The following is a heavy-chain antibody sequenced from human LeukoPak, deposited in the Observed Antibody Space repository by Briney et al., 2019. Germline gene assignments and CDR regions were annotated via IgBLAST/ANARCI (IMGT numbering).Heavy chain of an antibody. J-gene: IGHJ3*02. CDR3: AGFFYDNSGDAFDI. Sequence: SVKVSCKASGGSFTFTSHAISWVRQAPGQGLEWMGGLIPIYGSANYAQKFQGRVTITSDESTRTVYMELSSLRPEDSAVYYCAGFFYDNSGDAFDIWGQGTMVTVSS. CDR1: GGSFTFTSHA. D-gene: IGHD3-22*01. V-gene: IGHV1-69*01. CDR2: LIPIYGSA.